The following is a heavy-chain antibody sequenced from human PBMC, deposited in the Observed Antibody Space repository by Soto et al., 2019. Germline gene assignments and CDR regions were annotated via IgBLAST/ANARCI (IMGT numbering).Heavy chain of an antibody. CDR2: INPSGGGA. Sequence: QVQLVQSGAEVKEPGASMKVSCKASGYTFTKYYIHWVRQAPGQGLEWMGIINPSGGGASYAQKFQARITMTRDTSTSTVYMELSSLRSEDTAVYYCARDHDYPCGNDRYTADHWGQGTLVTVSS. V-gene: IGHV1-46*01. J-gene: IGHJ4*02. CDR1: GYTFTKYY. CDR3: ARDHDYPCGNDRYTADH. D-gene: IGHD3-16*02.